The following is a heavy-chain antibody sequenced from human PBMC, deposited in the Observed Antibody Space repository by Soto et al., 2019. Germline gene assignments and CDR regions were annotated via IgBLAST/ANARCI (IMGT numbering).Heavy chain of an antibody. Sequence: GGSLRLSCAASGFTFSSYEMNWVRQAPGKGLEWVSYISSSGSTIYYADSVKGRFTISRDNAKNSLYLQMNSLRAEDTAVYYCAKDRAMATIYYYYGMDVWGQGTTVTVSS. V-gene: IGHV3-48*03. J-gene: IGHJ6*02. CDR2: ISSSGSTI. D-gene: IGHD5-12*01. CDR1: GFTFSSYE. CDR3: AKDRAMATIYYYYGMDV.